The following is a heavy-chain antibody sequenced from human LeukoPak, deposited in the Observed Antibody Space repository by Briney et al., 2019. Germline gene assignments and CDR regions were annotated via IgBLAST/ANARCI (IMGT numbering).Heavy chain of an antibody. CDR3: ARVSGSYYEFYCLDI. CDR1: GGTFSSYA. V-gene: IGHV1-69*13. CDR2: IIPIFGTT. Sequence: ASVKVSCKASGGTFSSYAINWVRQAPGQGLEWMGGIIPIFGTTHYAQKFQGGVTITADDSTSTAYMELSSLRSEDTAVYYCARVSGSYYEFYCLDIWGQGTMVTVSS. D-gene: IGHD1-26*01. J-gene: IGHJ3*02.